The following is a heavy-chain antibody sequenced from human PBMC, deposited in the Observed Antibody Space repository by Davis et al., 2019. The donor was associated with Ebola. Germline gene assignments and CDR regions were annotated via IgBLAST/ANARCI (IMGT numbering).Heavy chain of an antibody. CDR2: IKHDAKNI. CDR3: ARSYYDSSGYLSH. V-gene: IGHV3-7*01. J-gene: IGHJ4*02. CDR1: GFTFSSYW. D-gene: IGHD3-22*01. Sequence: GESLKISCAASGFTFSSYWMSWVRQASGQGLEWVANIKHDAKNIYYADSVKGRFTISRDNSKNTLYLQMNSLRAEDTAVYYCARSYYDSSGYLSHWGQGTLVTVSS.